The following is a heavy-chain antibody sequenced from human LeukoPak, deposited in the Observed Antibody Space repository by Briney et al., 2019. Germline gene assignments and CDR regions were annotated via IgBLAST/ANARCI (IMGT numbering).Heavy chain of an antibody. J-gene: IGHJ3*02. CDR2: INPNSGGT. Sequence: SVKLFCKASGYTFNGYYMHWVRQAPGQGLEGMGWINPNSGGTKYAQKIQGRVSMTRDTSISTAYMELSRLRSDDTAVYYCARDAGSGSQLADAFDIWGQGTMVTVSS. CDR3: ARDAGSGSQLADAFDI. CDR1: GYTFNGYY. D-gene: IGHD3-10*01. V-gene: IGHV1-2*02.